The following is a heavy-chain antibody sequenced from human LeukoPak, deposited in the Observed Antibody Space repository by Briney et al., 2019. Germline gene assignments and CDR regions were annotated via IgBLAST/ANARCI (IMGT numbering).Heavy chain of an antibody. CDR3: AKEVYCGRDCYNPGYGVDV. CDR2: ISGSGGRT. V-gene: IGHV3-23*01. J-gene: IGHJ6*02. CDR1: RFTFSSYA. D-gene: IGHD2-21*02. Sequence: GGSLRLSCAASRFTFSSYAMSWVRQAPGKGLEWVAAISGSGGRTYYADSVKGQFTISRDNSKNTLSLQMNSLRDEDTATYYCAKEVYCGRDCYNPGYGVDVWGQGTMVTVSS.